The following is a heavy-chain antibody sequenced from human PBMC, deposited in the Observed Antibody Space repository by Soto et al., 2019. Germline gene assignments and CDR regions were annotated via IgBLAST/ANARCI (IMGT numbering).Heavy chain of an antibody. CDR1: GYTFTSSG. Sequence: ASVKVSCKASGYTFTSSGISWVRQAPGQGLEWMGWINAYSGDTNYAQKFQGWVTMTRDTSISTAYMELSRLRAEDTAVYYCARDSGIYGDYGDYYYYYMDVWGKGTTVTVSS. J-gene: IGHJ6*03. CDR2: INAYSGDT. D-gene: IGHD4-17*01. CDR3: ARDSGIYGDYGDYYYYYMDV. V-gene: IGHV1-18*01.